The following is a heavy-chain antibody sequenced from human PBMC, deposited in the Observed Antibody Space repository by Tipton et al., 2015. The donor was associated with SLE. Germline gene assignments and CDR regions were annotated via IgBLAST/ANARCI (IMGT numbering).Heavy chain of an antibody. Sequence: GSLRLSCAASGFVFSTSGMHWVRQAPGKGLEWVAFLRSDGNFNYYADSVKGRFTIFRDNSKNTLYLQMTGLRVDDTAVYSCAKVSNPHHYFDSWGQGTLVTVSS. V-gene: IGHV3-30*02. J-gene: IGHJ4*02. D-gene: IGHD5/OR15-5a*01. CDR2: LRSDGNFN. CDR3: AKVSNPHHYFDS. CDR1: GFVFSTSG.